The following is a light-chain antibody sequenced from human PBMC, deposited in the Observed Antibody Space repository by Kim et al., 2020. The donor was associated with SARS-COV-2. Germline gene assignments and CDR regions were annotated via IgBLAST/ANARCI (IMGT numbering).Light chain of an antibody. J-gene: IGLJ2*01. CDR1: NIGRKS. CDR2: YDS. CDR3: QVWDSSSDHHVV. Sequence: PGKTARITCGGNNIGRKSVHWYQQKPGQAPVLVIYYDSDRPSGIPERFSGSNSGNTATLTISRVEAGDEADYYCQVWDSSSDHHVVFGGGTKVTVL. V-gene: IGLV3-21*04.